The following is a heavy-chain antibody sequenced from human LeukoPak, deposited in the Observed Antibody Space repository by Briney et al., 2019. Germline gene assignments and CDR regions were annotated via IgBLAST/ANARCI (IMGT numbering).Heavy chain of an antibody. CDR3: ARRPYSSGYYYLDY. J-gene: IGHJ4*02. CDR2: ISYDGSNK. CDR1: GFTFSSYA. Sequence: GGSLRLSCAASGFTFSSYAMHWVRQAPGKGLEWVAVISYDGSNKYYADSVKGRFTISRDNAKNSLYLQMNSLRAEDTAVYYCARRPYSSGYYYLDYWGQGTLVTVSS. D-gene: IGHD3-22*01. V-gene: IGHV3-30-3*01.